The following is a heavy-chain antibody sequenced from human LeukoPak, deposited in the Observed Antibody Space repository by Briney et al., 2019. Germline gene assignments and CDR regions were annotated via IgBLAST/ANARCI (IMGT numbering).Heavy chain of an antibody. D-gene: IGHD3-16*01. CDR2: ISYDGSNK. Sequence: GGSLRLSCVVSGFTFSSYWMSRVRQAPGKGLEWVAVISYDGSNKYYADSVKGRFTISRDNSKNTLYLQMNSLRAEDTAVYYCAKDEDDTFGAFDIWGQGTMVTVSS. V-gene: IGHV3-30*18. CDR1: GFTFSSYW. J-gene: IGHJ3*02. CDR3: AKDEDDTFGAFDI.